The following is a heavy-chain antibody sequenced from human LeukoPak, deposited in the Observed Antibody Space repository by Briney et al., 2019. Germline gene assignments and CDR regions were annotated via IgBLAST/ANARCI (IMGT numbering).Heavy chain of an antibody. D-gene: IGHD1-26*01. Sequence: GGSLRLSCAASGFTFSSYAMHWVRQAPDRGLEWVAVISYDGINKYYADSVKGRFSMSRENSKNTLFLQMNSLRAEDTAVYYWSRDRSGTGLAVLYYFDYWGQGPLVTVSS. CDR3: SRDRSGTGLAVLYYFDY. CDR2: ISYDGINK. V-gene: IGHV3-30*19. CDR1: GFTFSSYA. J-gene: IGHJ4*02.